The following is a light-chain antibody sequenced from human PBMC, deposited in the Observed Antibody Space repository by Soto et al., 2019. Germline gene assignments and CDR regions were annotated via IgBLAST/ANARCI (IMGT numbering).Light chain of an antibody. CDR3: RVWDSGSEHVV. Sequence: SELTQPPSVSVAPGKTARITCAENNLGGNSVHWYQQRPGTAPVLVIYYDSDRPSGIPERFSGSSSGNTATLTISNVEAGDEADYYCRVWDSGSEHVVFGGGTKLTV. J-gene: IGLJ2*01. CDR2: YDS. CDR1: NLGGNS. V-gene: IGLV3-21*01.